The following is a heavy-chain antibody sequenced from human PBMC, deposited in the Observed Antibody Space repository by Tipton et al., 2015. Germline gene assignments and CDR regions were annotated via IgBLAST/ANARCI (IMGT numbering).Heavy chain of an antibody. J-gene: IGHJ4*02. D-gene: IGHD4-17*01. CDR1: GFTFNDYG. CDR2: IWYDGYNR. Sequence: SLRLSCEASGFTFNDYGMHWVRQAPGKGLEWVTIIWYDGYNRFYADSVEGRFTISRDNSKNTLHLQMNSLRAEDTAVDYCARGGTDYGDHMIDYWGQGTLVTVSS. V-gene: IGHV3-33*01. CDR3: ARGGTDYGDHMIDY.